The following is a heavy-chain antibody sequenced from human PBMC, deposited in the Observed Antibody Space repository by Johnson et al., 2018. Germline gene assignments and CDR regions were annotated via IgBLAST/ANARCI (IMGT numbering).Heavy chain of an antibody. Sequence: VQLVQSGGGLVKXGGSLRLSCAASGFTFSSHSMNWVRQAPGKGLEWVSYISYSGGTIYYADSVKGRFTISRDNAKKSLYPQMKNLRAEDKAVYNCARAGDYYGSGSYHKSGTINWFDPGGQGTLVIVSS. J-gene: IGHJ5*02. CDR1: GFTFSSHS. V-gene: IGHV3-48*04. CDR2: ISYSGGTI. CDR3: ARAGDYYGSGSYHKSGTINWFDP. D-gene: IGHD3-10*01.